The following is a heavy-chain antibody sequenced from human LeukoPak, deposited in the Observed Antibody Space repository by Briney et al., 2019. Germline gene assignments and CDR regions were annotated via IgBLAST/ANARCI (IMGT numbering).Heavy chain of an antibody. V-gene: IGHV3-74*01. J-gene: IGHJ4*02. D-gene: IGHD4-17*01. CDR2: VEHDGSRT. CDR1: GFTFTSYW. CDR3: ATDLG. Sequence: GGSLRLSCAASGFTFTSYWMHWVRQPPGKGLVWVSRVEHDGSRTAYADSVTRRFTISRDNARNMVYLQMNSLRAEDTAVYYCATDLGWGQGTLVTVSS.